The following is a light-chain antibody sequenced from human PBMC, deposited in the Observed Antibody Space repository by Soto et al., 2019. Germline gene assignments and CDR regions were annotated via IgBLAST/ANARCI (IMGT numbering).Light chain of an antibody. CDR2: GAS. V-gene: IGKV3-20*01. Sequence: EIVLTQSPGTLSSSPGERATLSCRASHSVSSNYLAWYQQKPGQAPRLLIYGASSRATDIPDRFSGSGSGTDFTLTISRLEPEDFAVYYCQQYDSSFVWTFGQGTKVEIK. CDR1: HSVSSNY. CDR3: QQYDSSFVWT. J-gene: IGKJ1*01.